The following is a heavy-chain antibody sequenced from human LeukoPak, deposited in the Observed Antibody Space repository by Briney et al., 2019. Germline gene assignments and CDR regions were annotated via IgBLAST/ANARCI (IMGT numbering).Heavy chain of an antibody. CDR2: IYYSGST. D-gene: IGHD6-13*01. J-gene: IGHJ4*02. CDR1: GGSISSYY. CDR3: ARDVAAAAVYFDY. Sequence: SEILSLTCTVSGGSISSYYWSWIRQPPGKGLEWIGYIYYSGSTNYNPSLKSRVTISVDTSKNQFSLKLSSVTAADTAVYYCARDVAAAAVYFDYWGQGTLVTVSS. V-gene: IGHV4-59*01.